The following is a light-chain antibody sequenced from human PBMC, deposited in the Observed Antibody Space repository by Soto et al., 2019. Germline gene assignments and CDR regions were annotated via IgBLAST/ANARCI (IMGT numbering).Light chain of an antibody. J-gene: IGLJ3*02. CDR2: SNN. CDR1: SSNIGSNT. Sequence: QSVLTQPPSASGTPGQRVTISCSGRSSNIGSNTVNWYQQLPGTAPKLLIYSNNQRPSGVPDRFSGSKSGTSASLAISGLQSEDEADYYCAAWDDSLNAWVFGGGTKLTVL. CDR3: AAWDDSLNAWV. V-gene: IGLV1-44*01.